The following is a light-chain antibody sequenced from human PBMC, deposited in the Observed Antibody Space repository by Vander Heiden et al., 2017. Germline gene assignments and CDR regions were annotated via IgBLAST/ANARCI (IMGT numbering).Light chain of an antibody. J-gene: IGLJ1*01. CDR3: SSYADNNKWV. Sequence: QSALTQPPPASGSPGQSVTISCTGTSSDVGAYNYVSWYQQHPGKVPKLLMFEVSKRPSGVPNRFSGSKSGNTASLTVSGLQAEDEADYYCSSYADNNKWVFGTGTKVT. V-gene: IGLV2-8*01. CDR2: EVS. CDR1: SSDVGAYNY.